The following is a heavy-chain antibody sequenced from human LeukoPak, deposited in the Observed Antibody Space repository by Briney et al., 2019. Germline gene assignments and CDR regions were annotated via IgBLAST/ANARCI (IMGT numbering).Heavy chain of an antibody. CDR3: ARRDTTIID. CDR2: INHSGST. Sequence: PSETLSLTCAVYGGSFSGYYWSWIRQPPGKGLEWIGEINHSGSTNYNPSLKSRVTISVDTSKNQFSLELTSVTAADTAVYYCARRDTTIIDWGQGTLVTVSS. D-gene: IGHD5-18*01. V-gene: IGHV4-34*01. J-gene: IGHJ4*02. CDR1: GGSFSGYY.